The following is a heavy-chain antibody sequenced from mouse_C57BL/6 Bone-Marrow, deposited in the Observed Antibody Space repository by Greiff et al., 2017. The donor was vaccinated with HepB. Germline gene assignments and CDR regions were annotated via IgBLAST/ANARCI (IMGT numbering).Heavy chain of an antibody. V-gene: IGHV1-82*01. CDR1: GYAFSSSW. D-gene: IGHD4-1*01. Sequence: QVQLKQSGPELVKPGASVKISCKASGYAFSSSWMNWVKQRPGKGLEWIGRIYPGDGDTNYNGKFKGKATLTADKSSSTAYMQLSSLTSEDSAVYFCARRDWGYYAMDYWGQGTSVTVSS. CDR2: IYPGDGDT. CDR3: ARRDWGYYAMDY. J-gene: IGHJ4*01.